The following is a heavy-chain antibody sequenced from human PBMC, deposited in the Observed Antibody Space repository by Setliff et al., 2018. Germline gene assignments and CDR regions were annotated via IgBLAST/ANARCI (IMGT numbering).Heavy chain of an antibody. J-gene: IGHJ5*02. Sequence: GGSLRLSCAASGFTSGFSFSNFNMHWVRQAPGKGLEWVAVIWYGGSNKYYADSVKGRFTISRGNSRSMLYLQVSSLKPEDTAVYYCARTCSGSGCYAGLESWGQGTPVTVSS. CDR2: IWYGGSNK. D-gene: IGHD2-15*01. V-gene: IGHV3-33*01. CDR3: ARTCSGSGCYAGLES. CDR1: GFSFSNFN.